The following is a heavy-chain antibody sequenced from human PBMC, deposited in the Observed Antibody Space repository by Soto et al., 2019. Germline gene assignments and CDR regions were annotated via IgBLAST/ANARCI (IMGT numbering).Heavy chain of an antibody. CDR3: ARSTQNEYYDFWSGYSRYYYGMDV. Sequence: ASVKVSCKASGGTFSSYAISWVRQAPGQGLEWMGGIIPIFGTANYAQKFQGRVTITADESTSTAYMELSSLRSEDTAVYYCARSTQNEYYDFWSGYSRYYYGMDVWGQGPTVTVYS. CDR2: IIPIFGTA. D-gene: IGHD3-3*01. CDR1: GGTFSSYA. V-gene: IGHV1-69*13. J-gene: IGHJ6*02.